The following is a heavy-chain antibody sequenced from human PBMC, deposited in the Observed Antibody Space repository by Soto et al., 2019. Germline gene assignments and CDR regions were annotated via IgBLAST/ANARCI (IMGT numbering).Heavy chain of an antibody. CDR1: GGSISGGGYY. D-gene: IGHD3-10*01. Sequence: SETLSLTCTVSGGSISGGGYYWSWIRQPPGKGLEWIGYIYYSGSTYYNPSLKSRVTISVDTSKNQFSLKLSSVTAADTAVYYCARVPSTFGGDPGGSFDYWCQGTLVTVSS. CDR2: IYYSGST. CDR3: ARVPSTFGGDPGGSFDY. V-gene: IGHV4-30-4*01. J-gene: IGHJ4*02.